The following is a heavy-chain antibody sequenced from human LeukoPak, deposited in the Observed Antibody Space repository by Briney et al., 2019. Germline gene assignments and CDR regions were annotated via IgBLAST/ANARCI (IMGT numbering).Heavy chain of an antibody. V-gene: IGHV3-48*01. CDR1: GFTFSRYS. CDR2: ISSSSSTI. Sequence: GGSLRLSCAASGFTFSRYSMNWVRQAPGKGLEWVSYISSSSSTIYYADSVKGRFTISRDNAKNSLYLQMNSLRAEDTAVYYCAKDAGITIFGVVPPDYWGQGTLVTVSS. D-gene: IGHD3-3*01. CDR3: AKDAGITIFGVVPPDY. J-gene: IGHJ4*02.